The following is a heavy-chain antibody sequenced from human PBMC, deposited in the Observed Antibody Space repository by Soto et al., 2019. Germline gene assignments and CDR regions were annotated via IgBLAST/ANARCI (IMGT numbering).Heavy chain of an antibody. J-gene: IGHJ3*02. Sequence: PGGSLRLSCAASGFTSSSYAMSWVRQAPEKGLEWVSGISGSGGSTYYADSVKGRFTISRDNSKNTLYLQMNSLRAEDTAVYYCAKDRTITMIVVPHAFDIWGRGTMVPVS. V-gene: IGHV3-23*01. CDR1: GFTSSSYA. CDR3: AKDRTITMIVVPHAFDI. D-gene: IGHD3-22*01. CDR2: ISGSGGST.